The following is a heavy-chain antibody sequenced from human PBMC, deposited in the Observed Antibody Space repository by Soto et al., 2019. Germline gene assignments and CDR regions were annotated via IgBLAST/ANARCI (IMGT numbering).Heavy chain of an antibody. J-gene: IGHJ4*02. D-gene: IGHD6-19*01. CDR3: ARHGGWLSHSSGWYFDY. Sequence: QLQLQESGPGLVKPSETLSLTCTVSGGSISSSSYYWGWIRQPPGKGLEWIGSIYYSGSTYYNPSLKSRVTMSVDTSKNQFSLKLSSVTAADTAVYYCARHGGWLSHSSGWYFDYWGQGTLVTVSS. V-gene: IGHV4-39*01. CDR1: GGSISSSSYY. CDR2: IYYSGST.